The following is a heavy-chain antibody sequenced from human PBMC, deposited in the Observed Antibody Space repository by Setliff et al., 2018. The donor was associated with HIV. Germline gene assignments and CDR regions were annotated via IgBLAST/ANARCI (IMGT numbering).Heavy chain of an antibody. CDR2: IIPIFGTA. J-gene: IGHJ4*02. V-gene: IGHV1-69*13. CDR1: GGTFSSYA. Sequence: GASVKVSCKASGGTFSSYAISWVRQAPGQGLEWMGGIIPIFGTANYAQKFQGRVTITADESTSTAYMELNSLKTEDTAVYYCTTDRRWSSRKPGYFDYWGQGTLVTVSS. CDR3: TTDRRWSSRKPGYFDY. D-gene: IGHD6-13*01.